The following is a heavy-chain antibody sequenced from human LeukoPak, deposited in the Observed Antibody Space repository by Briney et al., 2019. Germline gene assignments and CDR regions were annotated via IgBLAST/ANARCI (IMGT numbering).Heavy chain of an antibody. V-gene: IGHV1-18*01. Sequence: ASVKVSCTASGYTFTSYGISWVRQAPGQGLEWMGWISAYNGNTNYAQTLQGRVTMTTDTSTSTAYMELRSLRSDDTAVYYCCRVVPAAYPCESWGQGALVTVSP. J-gene: IGHJ4*02. D-gene: IGHD2-2*01. CDR3: CRVVPAAYPCES. CDR1: GYTFTSYG. CDR2: ISAYNGNT.